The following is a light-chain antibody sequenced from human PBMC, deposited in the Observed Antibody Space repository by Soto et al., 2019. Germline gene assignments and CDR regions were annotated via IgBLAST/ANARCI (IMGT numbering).Light chain of an antibody. CDR2: GHT. CDR3: QSFDSSLSGVL. CDR1: SSNIGAGYD. J-gene: IGLJ2*01. V-gene: IGLV1-40*01. Sequence: QSVLTQPPSVSGAPGQRVTISCTGSSSNIGAGYDVHWYQQLPGTAPKLLIYGHTNRPSGVPDRFSGSKSGTSASLAITGLQAEDEADYYCQSFDSSLSGVLFGGGTKLTVL.